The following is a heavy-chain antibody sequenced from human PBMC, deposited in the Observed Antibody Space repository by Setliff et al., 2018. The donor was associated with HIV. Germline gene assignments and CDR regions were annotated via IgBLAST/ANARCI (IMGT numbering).Heavy chain of an antibody. J-gene: IGHJ6*03. CDR3: ARDRSNWNYGKNYMDV. Sequence: GASVKVSCKASGYTFTSYYLHWVRQAPGQGLEWMGIINPSGGSTTYAQKFQGRVTMTRDTSASTVYMELSSLRSEDTAVYYCARDRSNWNYGKNYMDVWGKGTTVTVSS. D-gene: IGHD1-7*01. CDR2: INPSGGST. CDR1: GYTFTSYY. V-gene: IGHV1-46*01.